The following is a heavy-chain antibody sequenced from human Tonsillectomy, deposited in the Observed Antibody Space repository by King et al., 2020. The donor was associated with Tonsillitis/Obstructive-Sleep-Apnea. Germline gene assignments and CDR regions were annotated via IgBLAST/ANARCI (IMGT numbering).Heavy chain of an antibody. J-gene: IGHJ4*02. CDR1: GLTFSSSW. V-gene: IGHV3-7*02. CDR3: ASWGVYDSHY. Sequence: VQLVESGGGLVQPGGSLRISCAAAGLTFSSSWRNLVRQVPGKGLEWVGNINPDGKEKRYVDSVKGRCTISRDNATNSLCLQMNSLRAEDTAVYYCASWGVYDSHYWGQGTLVTVSS. D-gene: IGHD5/OR15-5a*01. CDR2: INPDGKEK.